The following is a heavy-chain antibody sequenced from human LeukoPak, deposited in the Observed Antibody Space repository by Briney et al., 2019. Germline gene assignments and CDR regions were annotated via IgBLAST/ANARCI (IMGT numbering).Heavy chain of an antibody. V-gene: IGHV4-39*07. CDR1: GGSISSGRYY. J-gene: IGHJ4*02. Sequence: PSETLSLTCTVSGGSISSGRYYWAWIRQPPGKGLEWIGSVYHTGSTYSNPSLKSRVTISVDTSKNQFSLSLTSVTAADTAVYYCARVAGVEVAPATSYWGQGTLVTVSS. CDR2: VYHTGST. CDR3: ARVAGVEVAPATSY. D-gene: IGHD2-15*01.